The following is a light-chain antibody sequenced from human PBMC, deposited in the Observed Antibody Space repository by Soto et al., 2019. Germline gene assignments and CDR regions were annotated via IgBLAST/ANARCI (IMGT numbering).Light chain of an antibody. CDR2: GAS. V-gene: IGKV3-15*01. CDR3: QQDTTQPQA. Sequence: EIGVIQCPATLCVGKGGRATLSCRASQSVSSNLAWYQQKPGQAPRLLIYGASTRATGIPARFSVSASGTEFTITICGLQSADVALFRSQQDTTQPQAFARGTKGEIK. CDR1: QSVSSN. J-gene: IGKJ1*01.